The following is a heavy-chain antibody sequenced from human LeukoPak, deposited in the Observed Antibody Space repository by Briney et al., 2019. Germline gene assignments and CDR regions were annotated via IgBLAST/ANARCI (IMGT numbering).Heavy chain of an antibody. CDR1: GYTFTGYY. V-gene: IGHV1-2*02. D-gene: IGHD1-26*01. J-gene: IGHJ4*02. CDR3: ASLFGGNYLYYFDY. CDR2: TNPKNGVT. Sequence: GASVTVSCKTSGYTFTGYYMHWVRQAPGQGLEWMGRTNPKNGVTNYAQTFQGRVTTTRDTSISTAYMELSSLRSDDTAVYYCASLFGGNYLYYFDYWGQGTLVTVSS.